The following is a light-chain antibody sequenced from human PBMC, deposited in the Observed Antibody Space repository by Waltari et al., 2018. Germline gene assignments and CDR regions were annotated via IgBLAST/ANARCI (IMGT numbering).Light chain of an antibody. Sequence: DIQMTQPPHSLSASVGDLVTITCRASQSIRTTVNWYQQKPGRAPRFLIYDASTLQNGVPSRFSGSGSGTDFNLTITSLQPDDFATYFGEQSYSMSITSGGGTKVEMK. CDR3: EQSYSMSIT. CDR1: QSIRTT. CDR2: DAS. J-gene: IGKJ4*01. V-gene: IGKV1-39*01.